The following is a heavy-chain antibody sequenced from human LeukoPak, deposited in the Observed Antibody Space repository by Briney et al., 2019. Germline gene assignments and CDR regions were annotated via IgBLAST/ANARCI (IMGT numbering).Heavy chain of an antibody. D-gene: IGHD6-19*01. J-gene: IGHJ5*02. CDR3: ASYKMYSSGWNWFDP. V-gene: IGHV4-30-4*08. CDR2: IYYSGST. Sequence: SWVRQPPGKGLEWIGYIYYSGSTYYNPSLKSRVTISVDTSKNQFSLKLSSVTAADTAVYYCASYKMYSSGWNWFDPWGQGTLVTVSS.